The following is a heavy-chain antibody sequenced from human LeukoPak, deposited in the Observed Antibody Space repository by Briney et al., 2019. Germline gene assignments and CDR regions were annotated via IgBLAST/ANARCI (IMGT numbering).Heavy chain of an antibody. CDR3: AAGSYIAARPFDY. D-gene: IGHD6-6*01. V-gene: IGHV1-58*01. CDR2: IVVGRGNT. CDR1: GFTFTSSA. J-gene: IGHJ4*02. Sequence: SVKVSCKASGFTFTSSAVQWVRQARGQRLEWIGWIVVGRGNTNYAQKFQERVTITRDMSTSTAYMELSSLRSEDTAVYYCAAGSYIAARPFDYWGQGTLVTVSS.